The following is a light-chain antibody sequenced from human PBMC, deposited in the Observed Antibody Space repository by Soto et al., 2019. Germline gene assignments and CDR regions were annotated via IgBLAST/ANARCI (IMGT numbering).Light chain of an antibody. V-gene: IGLV2-14*01. CDR1: SSDVGGYNY. CDR2: DVS. CDR3: SSHTSSSTVV. J-gene: IGLJ2*01. Sequence: QSALTQPASVSGSPGQSIAISCTGTSSDVGGYNYVSWYQQHPGKAPKLMIYDVSNRPSGVSNRFSGSKSGNTASLTISGLQAEDEADYHCSSHTSSSTVVFGGGTQVTVL.